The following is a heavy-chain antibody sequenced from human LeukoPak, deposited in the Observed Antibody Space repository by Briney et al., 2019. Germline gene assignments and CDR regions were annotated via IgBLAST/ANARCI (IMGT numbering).Heavy chain of an antibody. J-gene: IGHJ6*03. CDR2: INPNSGGT. CDR3: ARANFYYYYMDV. D-gene: IGHD2-8*01. Sequence: ASVKVSCKASGYTFTGYYMHWVRQAPGQGLEWMGWINPNSGGTNYAQKLQGRVTMTTDTSTSTAYMELRSLRSDDTAVYYCARANFYYYYMDVWGKGTTVTVSS. V-gene: IGHV1-2*02. CDR1: GYTFTGYY.